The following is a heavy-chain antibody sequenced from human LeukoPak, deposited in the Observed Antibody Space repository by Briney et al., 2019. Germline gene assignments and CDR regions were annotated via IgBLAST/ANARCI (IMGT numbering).Heavy chain of an antibody. CDR1: GGTFSSYA. Sequence: SVKVSCKASGGTFSSYAISWVRQAPGQGLEWMGGIIPIFGTANYAQKFQGRVTITADESTSTAYMELSSLRSEDTAVYYCARGLTILNWFDPWGQGTLVTVSS. CDR2: IIPIFGTA. V-gene: IGHV1-69*13. D-gene: IGHD3-3*01. J-gene: IGHJ5*02. CDR3: ARGLTILNWFDP.